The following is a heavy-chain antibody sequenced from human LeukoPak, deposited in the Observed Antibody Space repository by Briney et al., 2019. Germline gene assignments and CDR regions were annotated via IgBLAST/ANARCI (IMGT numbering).Heavy chain of an antibody. J-gene: IGHJ4*02. CDR3: ARWGGYDSSGRTDY. CDR1: GGSFSGYY. V-gene: IGHV4-34*01. D-gene: IGHD3-22*01. CDR2: INHSGST. Sequence: SETLSLTCAVYGGSFSGYYWSWIRQPPGKGLEWIGEINHSGSTNYNPSLKSRVTISVDTSKNQFSLKLSSVTAADTAVYYCARWGGYDSSGRTDYWGQGTLVTVSS.